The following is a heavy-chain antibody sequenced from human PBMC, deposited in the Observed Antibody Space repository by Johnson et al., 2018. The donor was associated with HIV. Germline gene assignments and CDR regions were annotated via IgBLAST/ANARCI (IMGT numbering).Heavy chain of an antibody. Sequence: VQLVESGGGLVQPGGSLRLSCAASGFTVSSNYMSWVRQAPGKGLEWVSVIYSGGSTYYADSVKGRFTISRDNSKNTLYLQMNSLRAEDTAVYYCAKDLRVYTCDAFDIWGQGTMVTVSS. J-gene: IGHJ3*02. V-gene: IGHV3-66*01. CDR2: IYSGGST. D-gene: IGHD5/OR15-5a*01. CDR1: GFTVSSNY. CDR3: AKDLRVYTCDAFDI.